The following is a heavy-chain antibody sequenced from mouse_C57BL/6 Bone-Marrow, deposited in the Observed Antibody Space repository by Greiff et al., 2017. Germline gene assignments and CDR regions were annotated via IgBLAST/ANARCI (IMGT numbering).Heavy chain of an antibody. J-gene: IGHJ2*01. CDR1: GYAFSSYW. Sequence: VQLQESGAELVKPGASVKISCKASGYAFSSYWLNWVKQRPGKGLEWIGQIYPGDGDTNYNGKFKGKATLTADKSSSTAYMQLSSLTSEDSAVYFCARGRSRSYYFDYWGQGTTLTVSS. V-gene: IGHV1-80*01. CDR3: ARGRSRSYYFDY. D-gene: IGHD6-1*01. CDR2: IYPGDGDT.